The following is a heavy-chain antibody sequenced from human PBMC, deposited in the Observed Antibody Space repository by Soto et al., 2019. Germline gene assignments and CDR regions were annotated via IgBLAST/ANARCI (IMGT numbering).Heavy chain of an antibody. J-gene: IGHJ6*03. CDR2: IWYDGSNK. CDR1: GFTFSSYG. Sequence: QVQLVESGGGVVQPGRSLRLSCAASGFTFSSYGMHWVRQAPGKGLEWVAVIWYDGSNKYYADSVKGRFTISRDNSKNTLYLQMTSLRAEDTAVYYCARSPFWSGYFGPDYYYMDVWGKGTTVTVSS. CDR3: ARSPFWSGYFGPDYYYMDV. V-gene: IGHV3-33*01. D-gene: IGHD3-3*01.